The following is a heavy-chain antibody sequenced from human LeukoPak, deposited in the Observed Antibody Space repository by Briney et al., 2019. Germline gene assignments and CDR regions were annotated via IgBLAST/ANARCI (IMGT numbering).Heavy chain of an antibody. CDR1: GFTFSRYG. J-gene: IGHJ3*02. Sequence: PGMSLRLSCSASGFTFSRYGMHWVRQAPGKGLEWVAFSWYDGTSTDYADSVKGRFSVSRDNSENTVSLQMNSLRADDTAVYYCARGYDRAFDIWGQGTMVTVSS. CDR2: SWYDGTST. D-gene: IGHD2-2*01. CDR3: ARGYDRAFDI. V-gene: IGHV3-33*01.